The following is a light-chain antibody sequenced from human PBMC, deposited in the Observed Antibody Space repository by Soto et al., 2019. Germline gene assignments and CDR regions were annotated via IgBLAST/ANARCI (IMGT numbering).Light chain of an antibody. CDR3: QQYGSTPWT. CDR1: QRVSNNF. J-gene: IGKJ1*01. CDR2: DAT. Sequence: VVLTQFPGTLSLSPGETATLSCGASQRVSNNFLGWYQQKPGLPHRLLIYDATSRANGIPERFSGRGSGTHFTLTISRLEPEDFAVYYCQQYGSTPWTFGRGTKVEMK. V-gene: IGKV3D-20*01.